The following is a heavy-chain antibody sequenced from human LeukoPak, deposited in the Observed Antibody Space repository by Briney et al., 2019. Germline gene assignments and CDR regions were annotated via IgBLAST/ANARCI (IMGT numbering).Heavy chain of an antibody. CDR1: GFTFSSYA. CDR3: AKVPFLGNIVATIAPGYYFDY. Sequence: GGSLRLSCAAPGFTFSSYAMSWVRQAPGKGLEWVSAISGSGGSTYYADSVKGRFTISRDNSKNTLYLQMNSLRAEDTAVYYCAKVPFLGNIVATIAPGYYFDYWGQGTLVTVSS. CDR2: ISGSGGST. V-gene: IGHV3-23*01. J-gene: IGHJ4*02. D-gene: IGHD5-12*01.